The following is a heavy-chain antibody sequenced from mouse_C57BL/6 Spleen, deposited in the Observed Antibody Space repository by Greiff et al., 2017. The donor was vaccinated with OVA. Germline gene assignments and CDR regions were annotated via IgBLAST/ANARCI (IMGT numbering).Heavy chain of an antibody. CDR1: GFNIKDDY. CDR2: IDPENGDT. Sequence: VQLQQSGAELVRPGASVKLSCTASGFNIKDDYMHWVKQRPEQGLEGIGWIDPENGDTEYASKFQGKATITADTSSNTAYLQLSSLTSEDTAVYYCTTYYYGSSYWYFDVWGTGTTVTVSS. J-gene: IGHJ1*03. D-gene: IGHD1-1*01. CDR3: TTYYYGSSYWYFDV. V-gene: IGHV14-4*01.